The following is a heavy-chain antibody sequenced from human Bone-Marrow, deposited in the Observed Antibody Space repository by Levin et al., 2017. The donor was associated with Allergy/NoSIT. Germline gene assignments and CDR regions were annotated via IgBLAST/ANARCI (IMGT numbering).Heavy chain of an antibody. CDR2: INHSGST. CDR1: GGSFSGSY. J-gene: IGHJ2*01. D-gene: IGHD5-24*01. V-gene: IGHV4-34*01. Sequence: SQTLSLTCAVSGGSFSGSYYNWIRQPPGMGLEWIGEINHSGSTNYNPSLKSRVTISTDTSKNQFSLKLSSVTAADTAVYFCARRRDDYNMDDWYLDLWGRGTLVTVSS. CDR3: ARRRDDYNMDDWYLDL.